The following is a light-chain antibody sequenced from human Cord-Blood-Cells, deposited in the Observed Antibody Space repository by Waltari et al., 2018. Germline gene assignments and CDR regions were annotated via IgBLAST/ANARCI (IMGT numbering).Light chain of an antibody. V-gene: IGKV1-27*01. J-gene: IGKJ4*01. CDR2: AAS. Sequence: IQMTQSPSSLSASVGDSVTITCRASQGISNYLAWYQQKPGKVPKLLIYAASTLQSGVPSRFSGSGSGTDFTLTISSLQPEDVATYYCQKYNSAPAFGGGTKVEIK. CDR1: QGISNY. CDR3: QKYNSAPA.